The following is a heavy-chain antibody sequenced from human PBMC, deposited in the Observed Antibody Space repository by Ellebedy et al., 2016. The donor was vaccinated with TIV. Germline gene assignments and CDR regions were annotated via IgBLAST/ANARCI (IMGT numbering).Heavy chain of an antibody. Sequence: GESLKISCAASGFTFSSYAMHWVRQAPGKGLEWVAVISYDGSNKYYADSVKGRFTISRDNSKNTLYLQMNSLRAEDTAVYYCAKVGSGNYFDYWGQGTLVTVSS. CDR1: GFTFSSYA. CDR2: ISYDGSNK. V-gene: IGHV3-30*04. CDR3: AKVGSGNYFDY. J-gene: IGHJ4*02. D-gene: IGHD3-10*01.